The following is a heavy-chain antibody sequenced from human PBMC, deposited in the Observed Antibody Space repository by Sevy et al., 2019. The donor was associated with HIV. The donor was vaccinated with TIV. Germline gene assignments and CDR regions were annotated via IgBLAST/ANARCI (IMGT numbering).Heavy chain of an antibody. Sequence: GGSLRLSCAASGFTFSSYAMHWVRQAPGKGLEWVAVISYDGSNKYYADSVKGRFTISRDNSKNTLYLTMNSLRAEDTAVYYCARSYDFWSGYYTDYYYGMDVWGQGTTVTVSS. D-gene: IGHD3-3*01. J-gene: IGHJ6*02. V-gene: IGHV3-30-3*01. CDR1: GFTFSSYA. CDR3: ARSYDFWSGYYTDYYYGMDV. CDR2: ISYDGSNK.